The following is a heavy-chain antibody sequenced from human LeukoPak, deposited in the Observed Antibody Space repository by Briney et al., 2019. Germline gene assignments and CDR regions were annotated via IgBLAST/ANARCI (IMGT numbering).Heavy chain of an antibody. CDR1: GFTFSDYY. CDR3: ARHLVVATYDY. Sequence: PGGSLRLSCAASGFTFSDYYTSWIRQAPGKGLEWVSYISSGGSTIYYADSVKGRFTISRDNAKNSLYLQMNSLRAEDTAAYYCARHLVVATYDYWGQGTLVTVSS. J-gene: IGHJ4*02. D-gene: IGHD2-21*01. V-gene: IGHV3-11*01. CDR2: ISSGGSTI.